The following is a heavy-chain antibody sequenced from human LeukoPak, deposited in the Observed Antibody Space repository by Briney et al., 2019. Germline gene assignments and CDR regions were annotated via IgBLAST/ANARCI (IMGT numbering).Heavy chain of an antibody. CDR3: ARGEGVTNDY. CDR1: GFTFSSYW. CDR2: INQAGSEK. V-gene: IGHV3-7*01. J-gene: IGHJ4*02. D-gene: IGHD2-21*02. Sequence: PGGSLRLSCAASGFTFSSYWMNWVRQAPGKGLEWVANINQAGSEKSYVDSVKGRFTISRDNAKNSLYLPMNSLRAEDTAFYYCARGEGVTNDYWGQGTLVTVSS.